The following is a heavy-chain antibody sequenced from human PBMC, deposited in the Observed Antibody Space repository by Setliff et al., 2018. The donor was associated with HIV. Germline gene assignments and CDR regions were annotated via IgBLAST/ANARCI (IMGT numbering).Heavy chain of an antibody. CDR2: IYHTGKT. Sequence: SETLSLTCTVSGGSVSTSSYSWGWIRQPPEKGLEWIGTIYHTGKTYYNSSLNSRVTIAVDTSKDQFSLNLSTVNAADTAVYYCGRVAGYCAPSRCYCYNAFDIWGPGTMVTVS. CDR1: GGSVSTSSYS. J-gene: IGHJ3*02. V-gene: IGHV4-39*01. CDR3: GRVAGYCAPSRCYCYNAFDI. D-gene: IGHD2-2*02.